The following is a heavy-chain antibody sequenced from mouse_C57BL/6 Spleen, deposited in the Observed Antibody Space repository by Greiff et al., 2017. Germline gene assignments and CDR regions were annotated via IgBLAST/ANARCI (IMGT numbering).Heavy chain of an antibody. CDR3: ARAGCTPSFAY. CDR2: IHPSSGST. V-gene: IGHV1-64*01. J-gene: IGHJ3*01. CDR1: GYTFTSYW. D-gene: IGHD5-1*01. Sequence: QVQLQQPGAELVKPGASVKLSCKASGYTFTSYWMHWVKQRPGQGLEWIGMIHPSSGSTNYNEKFKSKATLTVDKSSSTAYMQLSSLTSEDSAVYYCARAGCTPSFAYWGQGTLVTVSA.